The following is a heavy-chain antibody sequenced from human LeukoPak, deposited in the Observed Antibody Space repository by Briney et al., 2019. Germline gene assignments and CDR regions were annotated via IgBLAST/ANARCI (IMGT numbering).Heavy chain of an antibody. CDR3: TAAGTGYYGMDV. D-gene: IGHD6-13*01. CDR1: GYTLTELS. CDR2: FDPEDGET. Sequence: ASVKVSCKVSGYTLTELSMHWVRQAPGKGLEWMGGFDPEDGETIYAQKFQGRVTMTEDTSTDTAYMELSSLRSEDTAVYYCTAAGTGYYGMDVWGKGTTATVSS. V-gene: IGHV1-24*01. J-gene: IGHJ6*04.